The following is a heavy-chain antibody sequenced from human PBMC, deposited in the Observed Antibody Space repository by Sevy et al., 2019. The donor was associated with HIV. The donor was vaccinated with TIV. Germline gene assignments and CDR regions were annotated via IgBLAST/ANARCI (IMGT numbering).Heavy chain of an antibody. CDR1: TGSFSGYY. CDR3: ATRRGHLSFDY. J-gene: IGHJ4*02. CDR2: INHSGST. V-gene: IGHV4-34*01. Sequence: SETLSLTCVVYTGSFSGYYWSWIRQHPGKGLEWIGEINHSGSTNYNPSLKSRVTISADTSKNQFSLKLSSVTAADTAVYYCATRRGHLSFDYWGQGTLVTVSS.